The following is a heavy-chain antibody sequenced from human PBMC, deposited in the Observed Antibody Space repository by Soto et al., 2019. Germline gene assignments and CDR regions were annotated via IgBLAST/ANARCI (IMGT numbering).Heavy chain of an antibody. D-gene: IGHD3-22*01. V-gene: IGHV3-23*01. Sequence: EVQLLESGGGLVQPGGSLRLSCAASGFTFSSYAMSWVRQAPGKGLEWVSAITDSGGSTYYADSVKGRFTVSRDNSKNTLYLQMNSLRADDTAVYYCAKRNYYDYDAFDIWGQGTMVTVSS. CDR2: ITDSGGST. CDR3: AKRNYYDYDAFDI. J-gene: IGHJ3*02. CDR1: GFTFSSYA.